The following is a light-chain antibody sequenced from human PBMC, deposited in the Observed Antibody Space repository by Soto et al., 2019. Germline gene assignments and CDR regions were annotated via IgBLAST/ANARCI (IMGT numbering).Light chain of an antibody. CDR3: QQHSISPWT. CDR1: QTISNNY. Sequence: EIVLTQSPGTLTLSPGESAALSCRASQTISNNYLVWYRQKPGQAPRLLIYAVSSRAAGIPYRFSGSGSGTDFALTIVRLEPEDSAVYYCQQHSISPWTFGQGTRVEI. J-gene: IGKJ1*01. V-gene: IGKV3-20*01. CDR2: AVS.